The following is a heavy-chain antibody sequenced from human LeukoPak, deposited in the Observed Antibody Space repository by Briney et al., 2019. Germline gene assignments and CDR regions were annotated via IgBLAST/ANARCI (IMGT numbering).Heavy chain of an antibody. Sequence: SETLSLTCTVSGGSISSYYWSWIRQPPGKGLEWIGYIYYSGSTNYNPSLKSRVTISVDTSKNQFSLKLSSVTAADTAVYYCARQNTHRGDAFDIWGQGTMVTVSS. CDR1: GGSISSYY. D-gene: IGHD1-14*01. J-gene: IGHJ3*02. V-gene: IGHV4-59*08. CDR2: IYYSGST. CDR3: ARQNTHRGDAFDI.